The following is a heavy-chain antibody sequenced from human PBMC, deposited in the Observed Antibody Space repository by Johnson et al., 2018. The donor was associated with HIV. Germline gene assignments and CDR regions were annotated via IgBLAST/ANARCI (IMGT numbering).Heavy chain of an antibody. Sequence: VQLVESGGGLVQPGTSLRLSCAAPGFTFNDYTMHWVRQAPGKGLEWVSGISWNSGSIAYADPVKGRFTISRDNAKNSLYLQMNSLRAEDTALYYCARDVIVLVVYAKVGAFDIWGQGTMVTVSS. CDR2: ISWNSGSI. CDR1: GFTFNDYT. D-gene: IGHD2-8*02. J-gene: IGHJ3*02. CDR3: ARDVIVLVVYAKVGAFDI. V-gene: IGHV3-9*01.